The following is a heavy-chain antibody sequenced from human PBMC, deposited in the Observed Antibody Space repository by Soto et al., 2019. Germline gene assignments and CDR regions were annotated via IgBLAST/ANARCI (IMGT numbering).Heavy chain of an antibody. CDR1: GFTFSNYW. CDR2: IQENGVGK. D-gene: IGHD3-3*01. V-gene: IGHV3-7*05. Sequence: PGGSLRLSCLASGFTFSNYWMTWVRQIPGQGLEWVANIQENGVGKYYVDSVKGRFTISRDNARNSVFLQMSNLRAEDTAVYYCASYYFTREFHWGRGTLVTVSS. J-gene: IGHJ1*01. CDR3: ASYYFTREFH.